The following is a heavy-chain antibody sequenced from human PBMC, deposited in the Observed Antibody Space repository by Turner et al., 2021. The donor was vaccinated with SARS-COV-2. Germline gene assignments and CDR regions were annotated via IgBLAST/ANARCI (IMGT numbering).Heavy chain of an antibody. Sequence: QVQLVESGGGVVQPGRSLRLSCAASGFTFSSYGMHWVRQAPGKGLGWVEVISYDGNNKYYADSVKGRFTISRDNSKNTLYLQMNSLRAEDTAVYYCAKQLGLYSNPMYYFDYWGQGTLVTVSS. CDR2: ISYDGNNK. CDR3: AKQLGLYSNPMYYFDY. CDR1: GFTFSSYG. D-gene: IGHD4-4*01. J-gene: IGHJ4*02. V-gene: IGHV3-30*18.